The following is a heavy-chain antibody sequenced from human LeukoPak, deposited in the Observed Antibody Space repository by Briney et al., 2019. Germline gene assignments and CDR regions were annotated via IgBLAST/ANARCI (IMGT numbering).Heavy chain of an antibody. CDR3: ARASRIVVVIASYDY. CDR1: GGSFSGYY. D-gene: IGHD2-21*01. J-gene: IGHJ4*02. Sequence: PSETLSLACAVYGGSFSGYYWSWIRQPPGKGLEWIGEINHSGSTNYNPSLKSRVTISVDTSKNQFSLKLSSVTAADTAVYYCARASRIVVVIASYDYWGQGTLVTVFS. CDR2: INHSGST. V-gene: IGHV4-34*01.